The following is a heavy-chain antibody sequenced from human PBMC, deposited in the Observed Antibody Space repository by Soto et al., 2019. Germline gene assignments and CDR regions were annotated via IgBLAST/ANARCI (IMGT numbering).Heavy chain of an antibody. CDR2: IDGDGIGT. D-gene: IGHD3-9*01. J-gene: IGHJ4*02. CDR3: ARINDRETLDQ. Sequence: GGSLRLSCAASGFTFSSSWMYWVRQAPGKGLVWVSRIDGDGIGTSYADSVKGRFTISRDNAKNTLYRELSSLRAEDTALYYCARINDRETLDQWGQGTLVTVSS. CDR1: GFTFSSSW. V-gene: IGHV3-74*01.